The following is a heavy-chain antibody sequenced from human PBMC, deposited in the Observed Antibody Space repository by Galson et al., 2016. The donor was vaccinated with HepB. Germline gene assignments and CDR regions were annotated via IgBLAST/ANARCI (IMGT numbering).Heavy chain of an antibody. CDR1: GGSISSSSYY. V-gene: IGHV4-39*02. CDR2: IYYGGTT. CDR3: ARSHIIYGDYGHWYFDL. D-gene: IGHD4-17*01. J-gene: IGHJ2*01. Sequence: SETLSLTCTVSGGSISSSSYYWGWVRQPPGKGLEWIGTIYYGGTTYYNPSLKSRVTISVDTSKNHFSLNLTSVTAADTAAYYCARSHIIYGDYGHWYFDLWGRGTLVTVSS.